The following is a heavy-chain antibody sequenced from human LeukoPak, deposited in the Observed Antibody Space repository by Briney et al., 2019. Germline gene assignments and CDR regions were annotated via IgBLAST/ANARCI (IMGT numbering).Heavy chain of an antibody. CDR1: GGSISSYY. J-gene: IGHJ4*02. CDR2: IYYSGST. D-gene: IGHD3-10*01. V-gene: IGHV4-59*12. CDR3: ARDRGYYGSGSYQDY. Sequence: SETLSLTCTVSGGSISSYYWSWIRQPPGKGLEWIGSIYYSGSTNYNPSLKSRVTISVDTSKNQFSLKLSSVTAADTAVYYCARDRGYYGSGSYQDYWGQGTLVTVSS.